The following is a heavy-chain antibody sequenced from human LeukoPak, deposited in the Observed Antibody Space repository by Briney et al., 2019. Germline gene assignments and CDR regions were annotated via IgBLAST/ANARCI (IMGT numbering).Heavy chain of an antibody. CDR2: ISAYNGNT. CDR1: GYTFTSYG. D-gene: IGHD6-19*01. J-gene: IGHJ4*02. CDR3: ARDSDHPGDSGWLFDY. Sequence: ASVKVSCKASGYTFTSYGISWVRQAPGQGLEWMGWISAYNGNTNYAQKLQGRVTMTTDTSTSTAYMELRSLRSDDTAVYYCARDSDHPGDSGWLFDYWGQGTLVTVSS. V-gene: IGHV1-18*01.